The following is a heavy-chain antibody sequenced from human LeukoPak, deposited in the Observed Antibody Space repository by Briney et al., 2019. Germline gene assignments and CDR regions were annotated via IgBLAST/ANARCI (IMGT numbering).Heavy chain of an antibody. CDR2: ISPSGSP. CDR1: GDSLSRYY. V-gene: IGHV4-34*01. J-gene: IGHJ6*03. D-gene: IGHD2/OR15-2a*01. CDR3: ASVRHDPLEYYYYIDV. Sequence: SETLSLTCAVSGDSLSRYYWTWIRQPPGKGLEWLGEISPSGSPKYNPSLKSRATMSVDTSKNQFSLRLTSVTAADTALYYCASVRHDPLEYYYYIDVWGKGTTVTVSS.